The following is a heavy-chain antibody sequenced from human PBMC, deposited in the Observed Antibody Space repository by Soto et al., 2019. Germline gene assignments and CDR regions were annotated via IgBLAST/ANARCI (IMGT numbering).Heavy chain of an antibody. CDR3: ARGSTGDRSNGYFDL. D-gene: IGHD7-27*01. CDR2: ISYDGSNK. CDR1: GFTFSRYA. V-gene: IGHV3-30-3*01. J-gene: IGHJ2*01. Sequence: QVQLVESGGGVVQPGRSLRLSCAASGFTFSRYAMHWVRQAPGKGLELVAVISYDGSNKYYADSVKGRFTISRDNSKNTLNLHMNSLRAEDTAVYYCARGSTGDRSNGYFDLWGRGTLVTVSS.